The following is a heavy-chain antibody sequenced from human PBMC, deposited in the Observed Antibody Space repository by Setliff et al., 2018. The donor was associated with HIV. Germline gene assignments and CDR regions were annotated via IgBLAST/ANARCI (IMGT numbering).Heavy chain of an antibody. J-gene: IGHJ5*02. CDR3: VRDDSNGPNSLDP. CDR2: ISDDGSAK. CDR1: GFDFDDYH. D-gene: IGHD2-8*01. Sequence: GSLRLSCAASGFDFDDYHMHWVRQAPGKGPECVAVISDDGSAKYYGDSVKGRFTISRDNSKDTLYLDLNSLRSEDTAVYYCVRDDSNGPNSLDPWGQGTLVTVSS. V-gene: IGHV3-30*03.